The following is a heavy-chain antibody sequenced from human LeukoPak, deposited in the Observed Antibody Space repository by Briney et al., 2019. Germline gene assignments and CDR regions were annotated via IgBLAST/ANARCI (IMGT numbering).Heavy chain of an antibody. CDR2: MNPNSGNT. V-gene: IGHV1-8*01. J-gene: IGHJ5*02. CDR3: ARDHYYYDSSGSAGINWFDP. Sequence: GASVKVSCKASGYTFTSYDINWVRQATGQGLEWMGWMNPNSGNTGYAQKFQGRVTMTRNTSISTAYMELSSLRSEDTAVHYCARDHYYYDSSGSAGINWFDPWGQGTLVTVSS. CDR1: GYTFTSYD. D-gene: IGHD3-22*01.